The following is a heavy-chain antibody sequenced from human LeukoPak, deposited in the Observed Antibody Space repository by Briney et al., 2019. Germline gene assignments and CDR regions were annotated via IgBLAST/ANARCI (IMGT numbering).Heavy chain of an antibody. V-gene: IGHV1-69*04. J-gene: IGHJ4*02. CDR3: ARAVTLGNLYYFDY. Sequence: SVKVSCKASGGTFSSYAISWVRQAPGHGLEWMGRIIPIFGIANYAQKFQGRVTITADKSTSTAYMELSSLRSEDTAVYYCARAVTLGNLYYFDYWGQGTLVTVSS. D-gene: IGHD3-16*01. CDR1: GGTFSSYA. CDR2: IIPIFGIA.